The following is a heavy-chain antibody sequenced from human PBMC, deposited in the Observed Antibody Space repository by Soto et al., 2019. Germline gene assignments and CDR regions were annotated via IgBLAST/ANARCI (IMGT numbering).Heavy chain of an antibody. V-gene: IGHV4-59*01. D-gene: IGHD6-13*01. CDR2: IYYSGSA. CDR3: ARGGSSWSGAWYFDL. Sequence: QVQLQESGPGLVKPSETLSLTCTVSGGSISHYYWSWIRQPPGKGLEWIGYIYYSGSANYNPSLKSRVSISVDTSTNQFSLKLSSVTAADTAVYFCARGGSSWSGAWYFDLWGRGTLVTVSS. J-gene: IGHJ2*01. CDR1: GGSISHYY.